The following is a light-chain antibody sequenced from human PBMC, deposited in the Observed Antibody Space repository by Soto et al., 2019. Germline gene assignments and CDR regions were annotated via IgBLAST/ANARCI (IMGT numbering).Light chain of an antibody. Sequence: EIVLTQSPATLSLSPGERATLSCRASQSVSSYLAWYQQKPGQAPRLLIYDASNRATGIPARFSGSGSGTDFTLTISSLVPEDSAVYYCQQPSNWPLTFGPGTKVDIK. CDR1: QSVSSY. V-gene: IGKV3-11*01. CDR2: DAS. CDR3: QQPSNWPLT. J-gene: IGKJ3*01.